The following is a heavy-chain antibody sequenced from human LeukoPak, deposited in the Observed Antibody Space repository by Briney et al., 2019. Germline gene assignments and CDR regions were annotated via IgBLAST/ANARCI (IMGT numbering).Heavy chain of an antibody. V-gene: IGHV1-69*01. D-gene: IGHD2-21*01. J-gene: IGHJ6*03. CDR2: IIPNFGVP. CDR1: GGTFNTYT. CDR3: ARGRFQHYYYMDV. Sequence: SVKVSCKASGGTFNTYTINWVRQAPGQGLEWMGGIIPNFGVPNYAQKFQGRVTITADESTTTGYMTLSSLTSEDTAAYYCARGRFQHYYYMDVWGKGTTVTVSS.